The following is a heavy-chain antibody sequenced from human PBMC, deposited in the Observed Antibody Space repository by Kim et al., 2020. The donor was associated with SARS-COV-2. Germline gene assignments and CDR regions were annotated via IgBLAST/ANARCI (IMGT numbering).Heavy chain of an antibody. CDR1: GGSISSSSYY. D-gene: IGHD2-2*01. V-gene: IGHV4-39*01. CDR3: ARPYCSSNSCPPGYNWFDP. Sequence: SETLSLTCTVSGGSISSSSYYWGWIRQPPGKGLEWIGSIYYSGSTYSNPSLKSRVTISVDTSKNQFSLKLSSVTAADTAVYYCARPYCSSNSCPPGYNWFDPWGQGTLVTVSS. J-gene: IGHJ5*02. CDR2: IYYSGST.